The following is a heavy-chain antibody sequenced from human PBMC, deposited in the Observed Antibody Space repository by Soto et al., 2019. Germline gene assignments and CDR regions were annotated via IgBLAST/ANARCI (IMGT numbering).Heavy chain of an antibody. CDR1: GYNFAGYW. Sequence: PGESLKISCKGSGYNFAGYWIAWVRQMPGKGLELMGIIYPSDSDTRYRPSFQGQVTISADKSISSAYLQWSSLRASDTAMYYCARGGVSTRTFDYGGQGPPVTVSS. CDR2: IYPSDSDT. J-gene: IGHJ4*02. D-gene: IGHD6-6*01. CDR3: ARGGVSTRTFDY. V-gene: IGHV5-51*01.